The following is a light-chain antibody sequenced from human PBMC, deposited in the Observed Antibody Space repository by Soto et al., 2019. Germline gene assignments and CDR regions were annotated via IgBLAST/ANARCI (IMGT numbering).Light chain of an antibody. CDR1: QSVSSIY. Sequence: EWTQSPGTLSWSPAERVTLPWKASQSVSSIYFAWYQQKRGQAPRLLSYGVSSRATGIPDRFSGSGSGTEFTLTISRLEPEDFEVYYCQQYGSSPRTFGQGTKVDI. CDR2: GVS. CDR3: QQYGSSPRT. J-gene: IGKJ1*01. V-gene: IGKV3-20*01.